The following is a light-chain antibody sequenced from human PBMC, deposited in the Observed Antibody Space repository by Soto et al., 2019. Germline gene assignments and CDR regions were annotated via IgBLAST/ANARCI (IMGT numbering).Light chain of an antibody. CDR2: DVN. J-gene: IGLJ1*01. V-gene: IGLV2-14*03. Sequence: SLLNQPASVSGSPGQSIAISLTGNSSDVGGYNYVSWYQQHPGKAPKLMIYDVNNRPSGVSNRFSGSKSGNTASLTISGLQAEDEADYYCCSYTTSSTYVFGTGTKVTVL. CDR1: SSDVGGYNY. CDR3: CSYTTSSTYV.